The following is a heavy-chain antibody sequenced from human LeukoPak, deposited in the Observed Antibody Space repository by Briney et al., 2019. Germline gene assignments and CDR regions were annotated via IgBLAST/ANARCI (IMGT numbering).Heavy chain of an antibody. CDR2: IGSSGSPT. CDR1: GFAFSSYN. Sequence: PGGSLRLSCAASGFAFSSYNMNWARQAPGKGREWISYIGSSGSPTHYADSVGGRFTISRDNAKNSLYLQMNSLRDEDTAVYFCARRPYSDTSGRLSDVWGQGTTVTVSS. J-gene: IGHJ6*02. V-gene: IGHV3-48*02. CDR3: ARRPYSDTSGRLSDV. D-gene: IGHD3-22*01.